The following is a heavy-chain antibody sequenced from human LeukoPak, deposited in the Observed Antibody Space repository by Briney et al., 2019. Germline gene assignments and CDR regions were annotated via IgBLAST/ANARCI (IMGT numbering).Heavy chain of an antibody. V-gene: IGHV3-23*01. CDR2: FSGSGGST. CDR1: AFTFSNYA. J-gene: IGHJ4*02. CDR3: AKDVGYCSSTTCYKPFDY. Sequence: GGSLRLSCAASAFTFSNYAMSWVRQAPGKGLEWVSAFSGSGGSTYYADSVKGRFTISRDNSKDTLYLQMNSLRAEDTAVYYCAKDVGYCSSTTCYKPFDYWGQGTLVTVSS. D-gene: IGHD2-2*02.